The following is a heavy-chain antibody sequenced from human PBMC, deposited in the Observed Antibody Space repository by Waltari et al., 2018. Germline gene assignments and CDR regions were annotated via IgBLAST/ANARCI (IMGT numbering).Heavy chain of an antibody. CDR1: GGSISSSSYY. D-gene: IGHD2-8*01. J-gene: IGHJ5*02. Sequence: QLQLQESGPGLVKPSETLSLTCTVSGGSISSSSYYWGWIRQPPGKGLEWIGSIYYSGITYSNPSLKSRVTISVDTSKNQFSLNLSSVTAADTAVYYCATMAYGYNYRWGQGTLVTVSS. CDR2: IYYSGIT. CDR3: ATMAYGYNYR. V-gene: IGHV4-39*01.